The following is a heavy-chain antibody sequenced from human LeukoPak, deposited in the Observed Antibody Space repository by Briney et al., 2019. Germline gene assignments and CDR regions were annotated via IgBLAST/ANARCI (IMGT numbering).Heavy chain of an antibody. CDR3: ARASRYCSGGSCYFLPFDY. Sequence: GASVKVSCKASGYTFTSYAMHWVRQAPGQRLEWMGWINAGNGNTKYSQKFQGRVTITRDTSASTAYVELSSLRSEDTAVYYCARASRYCSGGSCYFLPFDYWGQGTLVTVSS. D-gene: IGHD2-15*01. CDR1: GYTFTSYA. V-gene: IGHV1-3*01. CDR2: INAGNGNT. J-gene: IGHJ4*02.